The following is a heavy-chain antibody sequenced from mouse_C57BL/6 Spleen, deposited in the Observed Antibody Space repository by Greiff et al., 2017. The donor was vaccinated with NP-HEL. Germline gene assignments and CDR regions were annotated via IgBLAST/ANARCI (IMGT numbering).Heavy chain of an antibody. CDR2: IYPGDGDT. J-gene: IGHJ2*01. Sequence: QVQLQQSGPELVKPGASVKISCKASGYAFSSSWMNWVKQRPGKGLEWIGRIYPGDGDTNYNGKFKGKATLTADKSSSTAYMQLSSLTSEDSAVYFCARYHYGSSNYWGQGTTLTVSS. D-gene: IGHD1-1*01. CDR3: ARYHYGSSNY. V-gene: IGHV1-82*01. CDR1: GYAFSSSW.